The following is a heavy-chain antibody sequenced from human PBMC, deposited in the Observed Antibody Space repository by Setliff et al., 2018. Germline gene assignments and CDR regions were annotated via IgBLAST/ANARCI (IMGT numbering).Heavy chain of an antibody. CDR3: ARGSECYYGSGTIDS. J-gene: IGHJ4*02. V-gene: IGHV4-59*01. D-gene: IGHD3-10*01. Sequence: PSETLSLTCTVSGGSISTFYWSWIRQSPGKGLEWIAYIHYSGSTNQNPSLKSRVTISFNTSKNQISLKLSSVTAAGAAVYYCARGSECYYGSGTIDSWGPGTLVTVSS. CDR2: IHYSGST. CDR1: GGSISTFY.